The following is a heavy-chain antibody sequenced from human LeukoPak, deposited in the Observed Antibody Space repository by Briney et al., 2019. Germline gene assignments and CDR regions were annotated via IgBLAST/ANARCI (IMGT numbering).Heavy chain of an antibody. D-gene: IGHD3-9*01. J-gene: IGHJ3*02. V-gene: IGHV3-53*01. CDR3: ASVFYDILTGYYPRENDAFDI. Sequence: GGSLRLSCAASGFTVSSIYMSWVRQAPGKGLEWVSVIYSGGSTYYADSVKGRFTISRDNSKNTLYLQMNSLRAEDTAVYYCASVFYDILTGYYPRENDAFDIWGQGTMVTVSS. CDR2: IYSGGST. CDR1: GFTVSSIY.